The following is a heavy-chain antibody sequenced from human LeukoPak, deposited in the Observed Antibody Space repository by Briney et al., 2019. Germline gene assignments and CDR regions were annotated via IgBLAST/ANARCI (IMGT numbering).Heavy chain of an antibody. V-gene: IGHV4-39*02. CDR1: GGSISSSSYY. Sequence: PSETLSLTCTVSGGSISSSSYYWGWIRQPPGKGLEWIGSIYYSGSTYYNPSLKSRVPISVDTSKNQFSLKLSSVTAADTAVYYCAREGDIVVVPAAIWYGRSIDPWGQGTLVTVSS. CDR2: IYYSGST. CDR3: AREGDIVVVPAAIWYGRSIDP. D-gene: IGHD2-2*02. J-gene: IGHJ5*02.